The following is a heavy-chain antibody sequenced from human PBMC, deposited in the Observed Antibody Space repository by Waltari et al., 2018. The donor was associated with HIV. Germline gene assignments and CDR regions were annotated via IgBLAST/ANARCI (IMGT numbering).Heavy chain of an antibody. CDR1: GMTFRDFD. J-gene: IGHJ4*02. CDR3: ASSWGNSAYYD. Sequence: EVQLLESGGGLVQPGGSLRLSCAASGMTFRDFDMTWVRQAPGKGMGWVSIVGCGSYIYYAESVKGRFTISRDNSKSALYLDMDNLRADDTAVYFCASSWGNSAYYDWGQGTLVTVSS. CDR2: VGCGSYI. V-gene: IGHV3-23*05. D-gene: IGHD3-22*01.